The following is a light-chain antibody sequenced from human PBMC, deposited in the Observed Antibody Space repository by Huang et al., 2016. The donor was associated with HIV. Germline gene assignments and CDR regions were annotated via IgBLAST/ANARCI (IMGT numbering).Light chain of an antibody. V-gene: IGKV1-5*01. Sequence: DIQMTQFPPTLSAFVGDRVTITCRASQRISSWLAWYQHKPGKAPTLLISGASNLESGVSSRFSGNGSSTDFTLTISSLQPDDLATYYCQHQWTFGQGTKVQIK. CDR2: GAS. J-gene: IGKJ1*01. CDR3: QHQWT. CDR1: QRISSW.